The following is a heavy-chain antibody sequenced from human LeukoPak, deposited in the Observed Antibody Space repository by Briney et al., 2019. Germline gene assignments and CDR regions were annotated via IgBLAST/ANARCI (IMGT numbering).Heavy chain of an antibody. CDR3: ARDLDGDLDY. CDR1: GFTLSSYG. J-gene: IGHJ4*02. V-gene: IGHV3-33*01. Sequence: GRSLRLSCAASGFTLSSYGMHWVRQAPGKGLEWVAVIWYDGSNKYYADSVKGRFTISRDNSKNTLYLQMNSLRAEDTAVYYCARDLDGDLDYWGQGTLVTVSS. CDR2: IWYDGSNK. D-gene: IGHD4-17*01.